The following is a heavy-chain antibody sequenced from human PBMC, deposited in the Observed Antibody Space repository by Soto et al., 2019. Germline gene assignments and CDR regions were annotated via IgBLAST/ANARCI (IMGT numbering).Heavy chain of an antibody. J-gene: IGHJ6*02. CDR2: IVPFLGAA. Sequence: ASVKVSCKASGGTFSSYAINWVRQAPGQGLEWLGGIVPFLGAATYSNGFQGRVTITSDESTRTIYMQLSGLRSEDTAVYYCARDLEAMIRENAVGLDXWGQGTAVTVS. V-gene: IGHV1-69*13. D-gene: IGHD3-10*01. CDR1: GGTFSSYA. CDR3: ARDLEAMIRENAVGLDX.